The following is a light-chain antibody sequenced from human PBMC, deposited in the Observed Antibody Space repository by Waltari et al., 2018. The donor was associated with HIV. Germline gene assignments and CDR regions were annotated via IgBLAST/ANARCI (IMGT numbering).Light chain of an antibody. CDR2: NDK. V-gene: IGLV1-44*01. Sequence: QIVLTQSPSASGTPGQGVTISCSGGVSNIGSRSVHWYQQVPGTPPPLLIYNDKQRPSGGPARITGAKSGTSASLDISGLRSEDESDYYCSSWDDNLNGPVFGGGTKLTVL. J-gene: IGLJ3*02. CDR1: VSNIGSRS. CDR3: SSWDDNLNGPV.